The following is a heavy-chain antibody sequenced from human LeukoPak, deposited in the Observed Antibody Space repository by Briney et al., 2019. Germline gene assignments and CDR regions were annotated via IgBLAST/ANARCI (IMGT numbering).Heavy chain of an antibody. J-gene: IGHJ4*02. CDR1: GFTFKSYA. CDR2: ISYDGSNK. V-gene: IGHV3-30-3*01. D-gene: IGHD3-22*01. Sequence: GGSLRLSCSASGFTFKSYAMHWVRQAPGKGLEWVAVISYDGSNKYYADSVKGRFTISRDNSKNTLYLQMNSQRAEDTAVYYCAREHYYDSSGYYPVFDYWGQGTLVTVSS. CDR3: AREHYYDSSGYYPVFDY.